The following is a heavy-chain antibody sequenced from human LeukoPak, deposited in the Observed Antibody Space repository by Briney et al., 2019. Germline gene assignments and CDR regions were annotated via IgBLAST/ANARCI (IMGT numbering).Heavy chain of an antibody. D-gene: IGHD6-19*01. Sequence: GGSLRLSCAASGFTFSSYEMNWVRQAPGKGLEWVSYISRSSSTIHYADSVKGRFTISRDNSKNTLYLQMNSLRAEDTAVYYCAKAIYSSGWSYYYYYYMDVWGKGTTVTVSS. CDR2: ISRSSSTI. CDR1: GFTFSSYE. CDR3: AKAIYSSGWSYYYYYYMDV. J-gene: IGHJ6*03. V-gene: IGHV3-48*01.